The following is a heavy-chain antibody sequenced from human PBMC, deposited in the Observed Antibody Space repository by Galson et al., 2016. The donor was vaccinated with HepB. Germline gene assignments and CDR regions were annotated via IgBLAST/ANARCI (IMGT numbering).Heavy chain of an antibody. J-gene: IGHJ4*02. Sequence: SLRLSCAASGLTFSNFWMTWVRQAPGKGLEWVANINQDGTEKHYLDSVRGQFTISRDNAKSSLFLQMNSLRAEDTAVYFCARAYQYTLDYWGQGTLVTVSP. CDR2: INQDGTEK. CDR1: GLTFSNFW. CDR3: ARAYQYTLDY. V-gene: IGHV3-7*04. D-gene: IGHD1-1*01.